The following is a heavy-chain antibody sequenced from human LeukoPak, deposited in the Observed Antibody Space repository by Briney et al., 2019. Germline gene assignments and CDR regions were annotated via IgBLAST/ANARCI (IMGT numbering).Heavy chain of an antibody. CDR3: ARGLPLLDY. CDR1: GFTFGSYG. V-gene: IGHV3-33*01. CDR2: IWYDGSNK. Sequence: PGRSLRLSCAASGFTFGSYGMLWVRQAPGKGLEWVAVIWYDGSNKYYADSVKGRFTISRDNSKNTLYLQMNSLRAEDTAVYYCARGLPLLDYWGQGTLVTVSS. D-gene: IGHD4-11*01. J-gene: IGHJ4*02.